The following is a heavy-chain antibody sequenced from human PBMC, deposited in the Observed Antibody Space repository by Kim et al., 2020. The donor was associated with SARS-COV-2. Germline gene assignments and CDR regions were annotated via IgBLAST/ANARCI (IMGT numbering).Heavy chain of an antibody. D-gene: IGHD1-26*01. CDR2: INPNSGGT. CDR1: GYTFTGYY. V-gene: IGHV1-2*04. J-gene: IGHJ6*02. Sequence: ASVKVSCKASGYTFTGYYMHWVRQAPGQGLEWMGWINPNSGGTNYAQKFQGWVTMTRDTSISTAYMELSRLRSDDTAVYYCARDGIVGAYWYYYYGMDVWGQGTTVTVSS. CDR3: ARDGIVGAYWYYYYGMDV.